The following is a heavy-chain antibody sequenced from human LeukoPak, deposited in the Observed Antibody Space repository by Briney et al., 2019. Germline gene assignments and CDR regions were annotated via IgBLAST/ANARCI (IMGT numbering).Heavy chain of an antibody. CDR1: GFTFSDYY. CDR3: ARGGNWNDVPPGDYYGMDV. V-gene: IGHV3-11*06. J-gene: IGHJ6*04. Sequence: GGSLRLSCAASGFTFSDYYMSWIRQAPGKGLEWVLYISSSSSYTNYADSVKGRFTISRDNAKNSLYLQMNSLRAEDTAVYYCARGGNWNDVPPGDYYGMDVWGKGTTVTVSS. CDR2: ISSSSSYT. D-gene: IGHD1-1*01.